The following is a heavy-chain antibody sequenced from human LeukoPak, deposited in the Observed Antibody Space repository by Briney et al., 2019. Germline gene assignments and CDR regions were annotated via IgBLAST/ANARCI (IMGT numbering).Heavy chain of an antibody. V-gene: IGHV3-74*01. J-gene: IGHJ3*02. CDR3: AKEPHSDYSDHTDSFDI. D-gene: IGHD4-17*01. CDR2: INGDGTST. CDR1: GFTFSSYW. Sequence: GGSLRLSCAASGFTFSSYWMHWVRHAPGKGLVRVSRINGDGTSTDYADSVKGRFSISRDNAKNTLYLQMNSLRSEDTAVYYCAKEPHSDYSDHTDSFDIWGQGTMVTVSS.